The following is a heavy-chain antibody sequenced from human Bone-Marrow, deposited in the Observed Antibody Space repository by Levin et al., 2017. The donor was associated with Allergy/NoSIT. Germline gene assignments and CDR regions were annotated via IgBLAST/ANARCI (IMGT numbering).Heavy chain of an antibody. CDR2: NDPNSGGT. D-gene: IGHD1-26*01. CDR1: GYTYSGFY. J-gene: IGHJ6*02. Sequence: ASVKVSCKASGYTYSGFYIHWLRQAPGQGLEWMGWNDPNSGGTKYAQKFSGRVTMTRDTSMDTAYMELSGLTSDDSATYYCARGGVGANAHHYYFYGMDVWGQGTTVTVSS. CDR3: ARGGVGANAHHYYFYGMDV. V-gene: IGHV1-2*02.